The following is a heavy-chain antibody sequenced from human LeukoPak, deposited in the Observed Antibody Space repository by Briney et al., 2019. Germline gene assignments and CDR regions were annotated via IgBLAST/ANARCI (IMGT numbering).Heavy chain of an antibody. V-gene: IGHV3-48*04. Sequence: PGGSLRLSCAASGFTFSRYSMNWVRQAPGKGLEWVSYISHSGTSIYYADSVKGRFTFSRDNAKNSLFLQMNSLRAEDTAVYYCARGRAVAGSHYGMDVWGKGTTVTVSS. CDR2: ISHSGTSI. J-gene: IGHJ6*04. CDR3: ARGRAVAGSHYGMDV. D-gene: IGHD6-19*01. CDR1: GFTFSRYS.